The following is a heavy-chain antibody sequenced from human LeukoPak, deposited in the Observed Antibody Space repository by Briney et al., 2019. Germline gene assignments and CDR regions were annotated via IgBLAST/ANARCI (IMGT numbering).Heavy chain of an antibody. CDR3: ARVNIVVVTATPDYFDY. CDR2: ISSSGSTI. Sequence: GGSLRLSCAASGFTFSSYEMNWVRQAPGKGLEWVSYISSSGSTIYYADSVKGRFTISRDNAKNSLYLQMNGLRAEDTAVYYCARVNIVVVTATPDYFDYWGQGTLVTVSS. V-gene: IGHV3-48*03. J-gene: IGHJ4*02. CDR1: GFTFSSYE. D-gene: IGHD2-21*02.